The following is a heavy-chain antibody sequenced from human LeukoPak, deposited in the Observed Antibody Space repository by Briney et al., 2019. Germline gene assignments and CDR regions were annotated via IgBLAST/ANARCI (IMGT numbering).Heavy chain of an antibody. J-gene: IGHJ4*02. CDR1: GGSISSSSYY. V-gene: IGHV4-39*07. Sequence: PSETLSLTCTVSGGSISSSSYYWGWIRQPPGKGLEWIGSIYYSGSTYYNPSLKSRVTISVDTSKNQFSLKLSSVTAADTAAYYCARDPHYFDYWGQGTLVTVSS. CDR2: IYYSGST. CDR3: ARDPHYFDY.